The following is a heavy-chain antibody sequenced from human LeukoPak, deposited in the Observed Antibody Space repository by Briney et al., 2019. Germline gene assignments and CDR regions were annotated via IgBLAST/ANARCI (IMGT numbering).Heavy chain of an antibody. CDR3: ARDKGSIADDYYMDV. CDR1: GYTFTGYY. D-gene: IGHD6-6*01. CDR2: INPNSGGT. V-gene: IGHV1-2*02. J-gene: IGHJ6*03. Sequence: ASVKVSCKASGYTFTGYYMHWVRQAPGQGLEWMGWINPNSGGTNYAQKFQGRVTMTRDTSINTAYMELSRLRSDDTAVYYCARDKGSIADDYYMDVWGKGTTVTVSS.